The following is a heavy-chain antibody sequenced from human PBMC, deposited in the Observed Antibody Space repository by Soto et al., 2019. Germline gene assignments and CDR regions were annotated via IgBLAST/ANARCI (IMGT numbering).Heavy chain of an antibody. CDR3: AHRPSYCSGGSCYSGFDY. Sequence: QITLKESGPTLVKPTQTLTLTCTFSGFSLSTSGVGVGWIRQPPRKALEWLSLIYWDDDKRYSPSLKSRLPITKDTSKNPVVLTMTNMDPVDTATYYCAHRPSYCSGGSCYSGFDYWGQGTLVTVSS. D-gene: IGHD2-15*01. CDR1: GFSLSTSGVG. CDR2: IYWDDDK. J-gene: IGHJ4*02. V-gene: IGHV2-5*02.